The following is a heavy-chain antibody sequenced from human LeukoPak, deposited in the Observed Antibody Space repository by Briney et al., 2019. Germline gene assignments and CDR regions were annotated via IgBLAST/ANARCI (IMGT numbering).Heavy chain of an antibody. CDR1: GGSFSGYY. Sequence: SETLSLTCAVYGGSFSGYYWSWIRQPPGKGLEWIGEINHSGSTNYNPSLKSRVTISVDTSKNQFSLKLSSVTAADTAVYYCARVISSGWYSEGIYFDYWGQGTLVTVSS. V-gene: IGHV4-34*01. CDR2: INHSGST. CDR3: ARVISSGWYSEGIYFDY. J-gene: IGHJ4*02. D-gene: IGHD6-19*01.